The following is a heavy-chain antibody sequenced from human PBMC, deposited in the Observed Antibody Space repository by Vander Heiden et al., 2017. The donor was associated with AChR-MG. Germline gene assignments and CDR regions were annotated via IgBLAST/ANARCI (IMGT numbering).Heavy chain of an antibody. V-gene: IGHV1-69*01. D-gene: IGHD3-9*01. CDR3: ARNYDILTGYYSENWFDP. CDR2: IIPIFGTA. J-gene: IGHJ5*02. Sequence: VKKPGSSVKVSCKASGGTFSSYAISWVRQAPGQGLEWMGGIIPIFGTANYAQKFQGRVTITADESTSTAYMELSSLRSEDTAVYYCARNYDILTGYYSENWFDPWGQGTLVTVSS. CDR1: GGTFSSYA.